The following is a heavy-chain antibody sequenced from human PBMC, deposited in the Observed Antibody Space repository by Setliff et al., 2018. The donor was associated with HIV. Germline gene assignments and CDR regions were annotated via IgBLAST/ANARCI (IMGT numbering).Heavy chain of an antibody. V-gene: IGHV4-59*11. CDR1: GPSINIHY. D-gene: IGHD4-17*01. CDR2: IYSTGST. CDR3: AKGAGFYGDYTFDH. Sequence: SETLSLTCTVSGPSINIHYWSWIRQSPGKGFEWIGYIYSTGSTNYNPSLQSRVTISMVASGNQLSLKVTSVTAADTAVYYCAKGAGFYGDYTFDHWGQGRQVTVSS. J-gene: IGHJ4*02.